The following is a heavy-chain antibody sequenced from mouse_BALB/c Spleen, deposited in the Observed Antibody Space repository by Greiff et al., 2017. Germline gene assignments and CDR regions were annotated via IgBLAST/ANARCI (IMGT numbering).Heavy chain of an antibody. Sequence: EVHLVESGGGLVKPGGSLKLSCAASGFTFSSYAMSWVRQTPEKRLEWVASISSGGSTYYPDSVKGRFTISRDNARNILYLQMSSLRSEDTAMYYCARGLIHYYGYDAMDYWGQGTSVTVSS. CDR3: ARGLIHYYGYDAMDY. J-gene: IGHJ4*01. CDR2: ISSGGST. CDR1: GFTFSSYA. D-gene: IGHD1-2*01. V-gene: IGHV5-6-5*01.